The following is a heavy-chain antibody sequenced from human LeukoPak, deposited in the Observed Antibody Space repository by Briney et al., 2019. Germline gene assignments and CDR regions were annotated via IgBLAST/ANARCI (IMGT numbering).Heavy chain of an antibody. CDR3: AREGRGYGDDTSPPAFDI. CDR2: IYYSGST. CDR1: GGSISSSSYY. D-gene: IGHD4-17*01. J-gene: IGHJ3*02. Sequence: SETLSLTCTVSGGSISSSSYYWGWIRQPPGKGLEWIGNIYYSGSTYYNPSLKSRVTISVDTSKNQFSLKLSSVSAADTAVYYCAREGRGYGDDTSPPAFDIWGQGTMVTVSS. V-gene: IGHV4-39*07.